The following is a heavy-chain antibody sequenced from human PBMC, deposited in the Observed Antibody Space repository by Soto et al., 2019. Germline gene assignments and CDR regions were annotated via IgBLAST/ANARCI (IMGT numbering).Heavy chain of an antibody. CDR2: IKSESDGGTT. Sequence: PGGSLRLSCAGSGFTFNDAWMNWVRQAPGKGLEWVGRIKSESDGGTTAYAAPVKGRFTISRDDSKNTVYLQMNSLRTEDTALYYCMTDRQYRPAYWGQGTPVTVS. J-gene: IGHJ4*02. CDR3: MTDRQYRPAY. V-gene: IGHV3-15*07. D-gene: IGHD3-16*02. CDR1: GFTFNDAW.